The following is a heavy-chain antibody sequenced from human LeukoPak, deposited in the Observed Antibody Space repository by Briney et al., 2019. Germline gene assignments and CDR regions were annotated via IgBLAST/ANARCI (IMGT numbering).Heavy chain of an antibody. J-gene: IGHJ3*02. D-gene: IGHD2-15*01. CDR2: INPSGGST. V-gene: IGHV1-46*01. CDR3: ARNCSGGSWYSRYAFDI. CDR1: GYTFTSYY. Sequence: ASVKVSCKASGYTFTSYYMHWVRQAPGQGLEWMGIINPSGGSTSYAQKFQGRVTMNRDTSTSTVYMELNSLRSEDTAVYYCARNCSGGSWYSRYAFDIWGQGTMVTVSS.